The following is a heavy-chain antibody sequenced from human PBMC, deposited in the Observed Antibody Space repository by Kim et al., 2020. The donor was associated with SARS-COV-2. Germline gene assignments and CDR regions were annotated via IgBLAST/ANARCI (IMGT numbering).Heavy chain of an antibody. Sequence: SETLSLTCTVSGGSVSSGSYYWSWIRQPPGKGLEWIGYIYYSGSTNYNPSLKSRVTISVDTSKNQFSLKLSSVTAADTAVYYCAREAVPAAKRSDYFDYWGQGTLVTVSS. CDR1: GGSVSSGSYY. CDR3: AREAVPAAKRSDYFDY. V-gene: IGHV4-61*01. D-gene: IGHD2-2*01. CDR2: IYYSGST. J-gene: IGHJ4*02.